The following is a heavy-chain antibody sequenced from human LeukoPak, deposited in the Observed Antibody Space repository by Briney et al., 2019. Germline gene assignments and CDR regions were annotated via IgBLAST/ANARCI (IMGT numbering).Heavy chain of an antibody. J-gene: IGHJ4*02. CDR1: GFTFSSCS. CDR2: ISGSGGST. V-gene: IGHV3-23*01. CDR3: AKAIAAAAPRGYCDY. Sequence: PGRTLGLLCAAWGFTFSSCSMKGVRQAPGRGWEWGLGISGSGGSTYYAHTVKGRVTISRDKSKNTLYMQMNSLRVEDTAVYYCAKAIAAAAPRGYCDYWGQGTLVTVSS. D-gene: IGHD6-13*01.